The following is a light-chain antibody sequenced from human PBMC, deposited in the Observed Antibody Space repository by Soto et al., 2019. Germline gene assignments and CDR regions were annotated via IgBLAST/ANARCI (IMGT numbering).Light chain of an antibody. CDR2: QDG. V-gene: IGLV3-1*01. CDR1: KLGDKS. J-gene: IGLJ2*01. CDR3: QAWDTSTLV. Sequence: SYELTQPPSVSVSPGQTASISCSGDKLGDKSASWYQQRPGQSPVLVMFQDGWRPSGIPERFSGSKSGNTATLTISGTQAMDEADYYCQAWDTSTLVFGGGTKLTVL.